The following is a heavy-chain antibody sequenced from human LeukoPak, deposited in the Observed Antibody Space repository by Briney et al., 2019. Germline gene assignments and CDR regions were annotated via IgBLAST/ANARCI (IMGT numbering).Heavy chain of an antibody. V-gene: IGHV3-9*01. CDR1: GFTFDDYA. J-gene: IGHJ4*02. CDR3: AKGGPLEWFTFDC. Sequence: GRSLRLSCAACGFTFDDYAMHWVRQAPGKGLEWVSGISWNSGSIGYADSVKGRFTISRDNAKNSLYLQMNSLRAEDTTLYYCAKGGPLEWFTFDCWGQGTLVTVSS. CDR2: ISWNSGSI. D-gene: IGHD3-3*01.